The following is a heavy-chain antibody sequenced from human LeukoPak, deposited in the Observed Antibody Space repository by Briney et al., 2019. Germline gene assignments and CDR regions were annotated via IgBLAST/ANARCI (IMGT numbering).Heavy chain of an antibody. Sequence: PGGSLRLSCAASGFTFSSYSMNWVRQAPGKGLEWVSYISSSSSTIYYADSVKGRFTISRDNAKNSLYLQMNSLRAEDTVVYYCASGEENYYGSGSFYDAFDIWGQGTMVTVSS. CDR2: ISSSSSTI. V-gene: IGHV3-48*01. CDR3: ASGEENYYGSGSFYDAFDI. J-gene: IGHJ3*02. D-gene: IGHD3-10*01. CDR1: GFTFSSYS.